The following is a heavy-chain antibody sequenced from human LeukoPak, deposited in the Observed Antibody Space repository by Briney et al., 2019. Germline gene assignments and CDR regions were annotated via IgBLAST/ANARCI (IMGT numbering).Heavy chain of an antibody. CDR1: GFTFSSYA. CDR3: AKRDCSSTSCYVLDY. Sequence: GGSLRLSCAASGFTFSSYAMSWVRQAPGKGLEWVSAISGSGGSTYYADSVKGRFTISRDNSKNTLYLQMNSLRAEDTAVYYCAKRDCSSTSCYVLDYWGQGTLVTVSS. V-gene: IGHV3-23*01. J-gene: IGHJ4*02. CDR2: ISGSGGST. D-gene: IGHD2-2*01.